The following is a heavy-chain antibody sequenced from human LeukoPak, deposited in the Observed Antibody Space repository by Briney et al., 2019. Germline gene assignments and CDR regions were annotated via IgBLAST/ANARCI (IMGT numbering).Heavy chain of an antibody. Sequence: PGGSLRLSCAASGFTFSSYAMSWVRQAPGKGLEWVSAISGSGGSTYYADSVKGRFTISRVNSKNTLYLQMNSLRAEDTAVYYCAKVATNLGYCSSTSCYAWFDYWGQGTLVTVSS. J-gene: IGHJ4*02. CDR3: AKVATNLGYCSSTSCYAWFDY. V-gene: IGHV3-23*01. D-gene: IGHD2-2*01. CDR2: ISGSGGST. CDR1: GFTFSSYA.